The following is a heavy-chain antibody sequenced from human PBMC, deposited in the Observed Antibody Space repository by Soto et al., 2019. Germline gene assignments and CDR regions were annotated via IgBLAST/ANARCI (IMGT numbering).Heavy chain of an antibody. V-gene: IGHV3-11*06. CDR3: ARVRGSSGYYYDFDY. D-gene: IGHD3-22*01. J-gene: IGHJ4*02. CDR1: GFTFTDYY. Sequence: RGSLRLSCAASGFTFTDYYMSWIRQAPGKGLEWVSYISGSSSYTKYADSVKGRFTISRDNAKNALFLQMNSLRTEDTAVYYCARVRGSSGYYYDFDYWGQGTLVTVSS. CDR2: ISGSSSYT.